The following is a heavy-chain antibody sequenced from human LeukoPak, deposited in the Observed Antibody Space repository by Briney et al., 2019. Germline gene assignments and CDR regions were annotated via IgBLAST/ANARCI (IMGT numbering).Heavy chain of an antibody. CDR1: GYTFTSYY. CDR3: ARGNGVATTPYNWLDP. J-gene: IGHJ5*02. Sequence: ASVKVSCKASGYTFTSYYMHWVRQAPGQGLEWMGIINPSGGSTSYAQKFQGRVTMTRDMSTSTVYMELSSLRSEDTAVYYCARGNGVATTPYNWLDPWGQGTLVTVSS. CDR2: INPSGGST. D-gene: IGHD5-12*01. V-gene: IGHV1-46*01.